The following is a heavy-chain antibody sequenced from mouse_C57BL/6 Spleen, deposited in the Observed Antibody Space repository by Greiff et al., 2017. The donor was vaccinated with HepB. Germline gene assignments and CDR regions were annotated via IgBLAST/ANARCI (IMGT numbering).Heavy chain of an antibody. Sequence: VQLQQSGGGLVKPGGSLKLSCAASGFTFSDYGMHWVRQAPEKGLEWVAYISSGSSTIYYADTVKGRFTISRDNAKNTLFLQMTSLRSEDTAMYYCARAGRGYAMDYWGQGTSVTVSS. CDR2: ISSGSSTI. CDR3: ARAGRGYAMDY. D-gene: IGHD3-3*01. V-gene: IGHV5-17*01. J-gene: IGHJ4*01. CDR1: GFTFSDYG.